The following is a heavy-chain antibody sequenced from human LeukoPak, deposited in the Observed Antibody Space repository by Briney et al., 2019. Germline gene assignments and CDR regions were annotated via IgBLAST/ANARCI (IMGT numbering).Heavy chain of an antibody. D-gene: IGHD3-3*01. V-gene: IGHV4-59*01. CDR3: ARDSGGSRGSRVYDFWSGYYTDAFDI. CDR1: GGSISSDY. Sequence: SETLSLTCTVSGGSISSDYWSWIRQPPGKGLEWIGYIYYSGSTNYNPSLKSRVTISVDTSKNQFSLKLSSVTAADTAVYYCARDSGGSRGSRVYDFWSGYYTDAFDIWGQGTMVTVSS. CDR2: IYYSGST. J-gene: IGHJ3*02.